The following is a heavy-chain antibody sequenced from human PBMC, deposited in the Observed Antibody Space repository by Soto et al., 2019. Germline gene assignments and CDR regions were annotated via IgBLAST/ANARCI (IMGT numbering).Heavy chain of an antibody. V-gene: IGHV4-4*07. CDR1: GGSISSYY. Sequence: SETLSLTCTVSGGSISSYYWSWIRQPAGKGLEWIGRIYTSGSTNYNPSLKSRVTMSVDTSKNQFSLKLSSVTAADAAVYYCARDGGGYCSSTSCYKRNNWFDPWGQGTLVTVSS. CDR3: ARDGGGYCSSTSCYKRNNWFDP. D-gene: IGHD2-2*01. CDR2: IYTSGST. J-gene: IGHJ5*02.